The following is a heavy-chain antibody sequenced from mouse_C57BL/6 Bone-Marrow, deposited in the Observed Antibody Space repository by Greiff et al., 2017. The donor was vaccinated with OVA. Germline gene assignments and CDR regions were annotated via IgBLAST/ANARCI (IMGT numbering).Heavy chain of an antibody. Sequence: EVQGVESGGGLVKPGGSLKLSCAASGFTFSDYGMHWVRQAPEKGLEWVAYISSGSSTIYYADTVKGRFTISRDNAKNTLFLQMTSLRSEDTAMYYCARRLLTAYYYAMDYWGQGTSVTVSS. CDR1: GFTFSDYG. D-gene: IGHD2-3*01. V-gene: IGHV5-17*01. J-gene: IGHJ4*01. CDR3: ARRLLTAYYYAMDY. CDR2: ISSGSSTI.